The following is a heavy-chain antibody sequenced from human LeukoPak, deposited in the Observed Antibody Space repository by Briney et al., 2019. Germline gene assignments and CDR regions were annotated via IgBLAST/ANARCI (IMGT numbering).Heavy chain of an antibody. D-gene: IGHD5-18*01. CDR1: GYTFTGYY. Sequence: ASVKVSCKASGYTFTGYYMHWVRQAPGQGLEWMGWINPNSGGTNYAQKFQGRVTMTRDTSISTAYMELSRQRSDDTAVYYCARDRQWIQLWLRWFDPWGQGTLVTVSS. CDR2: INPNSGGT. CDR3: ARDRQWIQLWLRWFDP. V-gene: IGHV1-2*02. J-gene: IGHJ5*02.